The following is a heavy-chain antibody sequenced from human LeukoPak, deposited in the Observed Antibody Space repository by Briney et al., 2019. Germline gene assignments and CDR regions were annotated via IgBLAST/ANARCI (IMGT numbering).Heavy chain of an antibody. CDR3: ARGDEYCSSTSCYSRNWFDP. Sequence: SETLSLTCAVYGGSFSGYYWSWIRQPPGKGLEWIGEINHSGSTNYNPSLKSRVTISVDTSKNQFSLKLSSVTAADTAVYYCARGDEYCSSTSCYSRNWFDPWGQGTLVTVSS. D-gene: IGHD2-2*02. J-gene: IGHJ5*02. V-gene: IGHV4-34*01. CDR2: INHSGST. CDR1: GGSFSGYY.